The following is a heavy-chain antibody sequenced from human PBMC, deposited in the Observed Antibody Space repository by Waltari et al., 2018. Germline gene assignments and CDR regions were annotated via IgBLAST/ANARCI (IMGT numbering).Heavy chain of an antibody. J-gene: IGHJ4*02. D-gene: IGHD3-10*01. CDR1: GGPLSDYA. CDR2: RLHRFSEA. Sequence: QVHLVQSGAEVKKPGSSVKVSCRASGGPLSDYAITWVRQAPGQGLEWMGGRLHRFSEANYAQKFQGRVTITTDASTNTAYLELTSLRSEDTAVYFCARGVGDKNFFHYWGQGTLVTVSS. CDR3: ARGVGDKNFFHY. V-gene: IGHV1-69*05.